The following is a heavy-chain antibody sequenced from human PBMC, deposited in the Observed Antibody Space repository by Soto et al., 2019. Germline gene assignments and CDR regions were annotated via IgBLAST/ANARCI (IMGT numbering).Heavy chain of an antibody. V-gene: IGHV3-74*01. J-gene: IGHJ4*02. Sequence: EVQLVESGGGLVQPGGSLRLSCAGSGFTFSSYWMHWVRQAPGKGLVWVSRINSDGSSTSYADSVKGRCTISRDNAKHTLYLQMNSLRAEDTAVYYCARDQHGDYLFDYWGQGTLVTVSS. D-gene: IGHD4-17*01. CDR2: INSDGSST. CDR3: ARDQHGDYLFDY. CDR1: GFTFSSYW.